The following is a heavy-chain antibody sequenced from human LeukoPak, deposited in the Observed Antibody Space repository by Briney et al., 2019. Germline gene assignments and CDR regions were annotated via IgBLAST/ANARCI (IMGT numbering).Heavy chain of an antibody. J-gene: IGHJ3*02. CDR3: ARVIAAAGTGAFDI. CDR1: GGSISSYY. D-gene: IGHD6-13*01. CDR2: IYTSGST. Sequence: SETLSLTCTVSGGSISSYYWSWIRQPAGKGLEWIGRIYTSGSTNYNPSLKSRVTMSVDTSKKQFSLKLSSVTAADTAVYYCARVIAAAGTGAFDIWGQGTMVTVSS. V-gene: IGHV4-4*07.